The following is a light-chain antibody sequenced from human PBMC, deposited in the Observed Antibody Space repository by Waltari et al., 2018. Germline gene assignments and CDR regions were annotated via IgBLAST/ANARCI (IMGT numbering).Light chain of an antibody. CDR2: DVS. CDR3: CSYASSGLYV. J-gene: IGLJ1*01. CDR1: NSDVGDYNF. V-gene: IGLV2-14*03. Sequence: QSALTQPASVSGSPGKSITISCTGPNSDVGDYNFVSWHQQHPGKDPELMIYDVSNRPLGSSVRFSGSKSGSTASLTISALQAEDEADYYCCSYASSGLYVFGTGTKVTVL.